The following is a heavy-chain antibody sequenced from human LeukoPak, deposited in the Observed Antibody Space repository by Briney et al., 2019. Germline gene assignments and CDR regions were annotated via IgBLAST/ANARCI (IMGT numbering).Heavy chain of an antibody. CDR2: ISYSGST. Sequence: SETLSLTCTVSGGSISTSTYYWGWIRPPPGKGLEWIGSISYSGSTYNNPSLKSRVTISVDTSKNQFSLKLSSVTAPDTAVYYCARRVYSGSYNWYFDLWGRGTLVTVS. J-gene: IGHJ2*01. D-gene: IGHD1-26*01. CDR3: ARRVYSGSYNWYFDL. V-gene: IGHV4-39*01. CDR1: GGSISTSTYY.